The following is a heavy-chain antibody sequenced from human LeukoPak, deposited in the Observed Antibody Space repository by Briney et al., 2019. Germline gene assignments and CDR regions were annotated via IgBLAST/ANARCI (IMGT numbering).Heavy chain of an antibody. CDR1: GGSFSGYY. Sequence: PSETLSLTCAVYGGSFSGYYWSWIRQPPGKGLEWIGEISHSGSTNYNPSLKSRVTISVDTSKNQFSLKLSSVTAADTAVYYCARGAISDYGDFTGDFDYWGQGTLVTVSS. D-gene: IGHD4-17*01. CDR2: ISHSGST. CDR3: ARGAISDYGDFTGDFDY. V-gene: IGHV4-34*01. J-gene: IGHJ4*02.